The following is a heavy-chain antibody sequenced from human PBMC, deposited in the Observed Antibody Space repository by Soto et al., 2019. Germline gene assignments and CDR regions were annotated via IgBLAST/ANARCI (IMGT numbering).Heavy chain of an antibody. CDR3: AREGRGYSYGYDYYYGMDV. V-gene: IGHV3-33*01. CDR2: IWYDGSNK. Sequence: SLRLSCAASGFTFSSYGMHWVRQAPGKGLEWVAVIWYDGSNKYYADSVKGRFTISRDNSKNTLYLQMNSLRAEDTAVYYCAREGRGYSYGYDYYYGMDVWGQGTTVTVSS. J-gene: IGHJ6*02. CDR1: GFTFSSYG. D-gene: IGHD5-18*01.